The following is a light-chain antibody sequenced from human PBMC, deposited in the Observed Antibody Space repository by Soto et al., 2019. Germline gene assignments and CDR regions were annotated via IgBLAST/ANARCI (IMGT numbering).Light chain of an antibody. CDR2: GNS. CDR1: SSNIGAGYD. J-gene: IGLJ2*01. V-gene: IGLV1-40*01. Sequence: QSVLTQPPSVSGAPGQRVTISCTGSSSNIGAGYDVHWYQQLPGTAPKLLIYGNSNRPSGVPDRFSGSKSGTSASLAITGLQAEDEADYYCQAYDSSLRAVLFGGVTKLTVL. CDR3: QAYDSSLRAVL.